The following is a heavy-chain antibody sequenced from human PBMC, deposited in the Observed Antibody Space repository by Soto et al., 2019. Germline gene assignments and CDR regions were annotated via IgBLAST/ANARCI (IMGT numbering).Heavy chain of an antibody. CDR3: AKNYFFDS. J-gene: IGHJ4*02. CDR1: GFTFSTYA. V-gene: IGHV3-23*01. CDR2: ISVSGSP. Sequence: GGSLRLSCATSGFTFSTYAMSWVRQGPGKGLEWVSSISVSGSPYYADPVKGRFTVSRDNSKDTLYLQMNSLTAEDTAVYFCAKNYFFDSWGPGTLVTVSS.